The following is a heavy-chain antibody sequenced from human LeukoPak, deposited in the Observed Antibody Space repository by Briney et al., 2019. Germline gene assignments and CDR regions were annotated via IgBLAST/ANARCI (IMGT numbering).Heavy chain of an antibody. Sequence: SETLSLTCTVSGGSVSSYYWSWIRQPPGKGLEWIGYIYYSGSTNYNPSLKSRVTISVDTSKNQFSLKLSSVTAADTAVYYCARVISYYDTSGFYRPGYSDYWGQGTLVTVSS. CDR2: IYYSGST. D-gene: IGHD3-22*01. V-gene: IGHV4-59*02. CDR1: GGSVSSYY. CDR3: ARVISYYDTSGFYRPGYSDY. J-gene: IGHJ4*02.